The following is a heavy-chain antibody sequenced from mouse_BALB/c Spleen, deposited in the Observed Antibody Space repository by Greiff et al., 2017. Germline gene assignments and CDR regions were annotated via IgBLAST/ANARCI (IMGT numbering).Heavy chain of an antibody. CDR3: ARGNYYGSSYVGDFDV. CDR2: IYPGNGDT. V-gene: IGHV1-12*01. D-gene: IGHD1-1*01. CDR1: GYTFTSYN. Sequence: QVQLQQPGAELVKPGASVKMSCKASGYTFTSYNMHWVKQTPGQGLEWIGAIYPGNGDTSYNQKFKGKATLTADKSSSTAYMQLSSLTSEDSAVYYCARGNYYGSSYVGDFDVWGAGTTVTVSS. J-gene: IGHJ1*01.